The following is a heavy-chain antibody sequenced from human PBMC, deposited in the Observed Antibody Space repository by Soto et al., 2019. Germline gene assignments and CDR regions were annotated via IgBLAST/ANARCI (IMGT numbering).Heavy chain of an antibody. V-gene: IGHV1-69*13. Sequence: VASVKVSCKASGGTFSSYAISWVRQAPGQGLEWMGGIIPIFGTANYAQKFQGRVTITADESTSTAYMELSSLRSEDTAVYYCAREGYCSGGSCYSSYWGQGTLVTVSS. CDR2: IIPIFGTA. J-gene: IGHJ4*02. CDR3: AREGYCSGGSCYSSY. D-gene: IGHD2-15*01. CDR1: GGTFSSYA.